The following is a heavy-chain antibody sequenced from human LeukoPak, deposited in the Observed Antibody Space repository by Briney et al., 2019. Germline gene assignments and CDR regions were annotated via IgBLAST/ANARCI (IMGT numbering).Heavy chain of an antibody. CDR1: GGTFSSYA. CDR2: LIPILGIA. D-gene: IGHD4/OR15-4a*01. J-gene: IGHJ4*02. V-gene: IGHV1-69*04. CDR3: ATWCYVE. Sequence: SVKVSCKSSGGTFSSYAIIWVRQAPGQGLEWMGRLIPILGIANYAQKFQGRVTITADKSTSTAYMELSSLRSEDTAVYYCATWCYVEWGQGTLVTVSS.